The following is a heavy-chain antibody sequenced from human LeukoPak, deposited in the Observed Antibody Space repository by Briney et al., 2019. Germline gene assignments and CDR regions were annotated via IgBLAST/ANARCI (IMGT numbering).Heavy chain of an antibody. CDR2: IYSGGTT. J-gene: IGHJ5*02. CDR3: ARGSSNIAARNNWFDP. CDR1: GFIVSSND. Sequence: GGSLRLSCAASGFIVSSNDMTWVRQAPGKGLEWVSVIYSGGTTYYADSVKDRFTISRDNAKKSLYLQMNSLRVEDTAVYYCARGSSNIAARNNWFDPWGQGTLVTVSS. V-gene: IGHV3-66*01. D-gene: IGHD6-6*01.